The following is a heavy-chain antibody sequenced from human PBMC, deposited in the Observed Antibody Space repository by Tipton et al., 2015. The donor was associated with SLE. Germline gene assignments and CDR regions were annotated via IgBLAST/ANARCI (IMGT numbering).Heavy chain of an antibody. D-gene: IGHD6-19*01. CDR2: INQDGSET. CDR1: GFTFSTYW. Sequence: SLRLSCSVSGFTFSTYWMSRVRQAPGKGLEWVANINQDGSETYSVNSVKGRFTISRDNTKNSLYLQMNSLRAEDTAVYYCARDGVAVPGPYFEYWGQGTLVTVSS. J-gene: IGHJ4*02. CDR3: ARDGVAVPGPYFEY. V-gene: IGHV3-7*03.